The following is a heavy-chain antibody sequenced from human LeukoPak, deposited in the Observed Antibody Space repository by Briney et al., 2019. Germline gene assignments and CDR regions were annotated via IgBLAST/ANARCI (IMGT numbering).Heavy chain of an antibody. V-gene: IGHV3-53*05. CDR2: IYSGGST. J-gene: IGHJ4*02. CDR3: AKQISSSWYYFDY. D-gene: IGHD6-13*01. CDR1: GFTVSSNY. Sequence: PGGSLRLSCAASGFTVSSNYMSWVRQAPGKGLEWVSVIYSGGSTYYADSVKGRFTISRDSSKNTLYLQMNSLRAEDTAVYYCAKQISSSWYYFDYWGQGTLVTVSS.